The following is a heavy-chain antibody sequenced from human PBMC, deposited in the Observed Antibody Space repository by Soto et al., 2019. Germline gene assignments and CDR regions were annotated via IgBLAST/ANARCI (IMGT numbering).Heavy chain of an antibody. CDR3: ARHSGHDYSIHLGY. V-gene: IGHV4-59*08. CDR2: IYYSGST. J-gene: IGHJ4*02. D-gene: IGHD4-4*01. Sequence: SETLSLTCTVSGGSISSYYWSWIRQPPGKGLEWVGYIYYSGSTNYNPSLKSRVTISVDTSKNQFSLKLSSVTAADTAVYYCARHSGHDYSIHLGYWGQGTLVTVSS. CDR1: GGSISSYY.